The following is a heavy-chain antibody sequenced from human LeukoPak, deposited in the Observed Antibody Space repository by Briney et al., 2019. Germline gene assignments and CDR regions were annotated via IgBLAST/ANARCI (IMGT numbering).Heavy chain of an antibody. V-gene: IGHV4-34*01. CDR3: ARSRRNEDY. CDR2: INHSGST. J-gene: IGHJ4*02. Sequence: KSSETLSLTCAVYGGSFSGYYWSWIRQPPGKGLEWIGEINHSGSTNYNPSLKSRVTISVDTSKNQSSLKLSSVTAADTAVYYCARSRRNEDYWGQGTLVTVSS. CDR1: GGSFSGYY.